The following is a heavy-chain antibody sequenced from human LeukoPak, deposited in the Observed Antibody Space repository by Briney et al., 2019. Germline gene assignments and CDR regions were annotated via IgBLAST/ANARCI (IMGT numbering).Heavy chain of an antibody. D-gene: IGHD1-26*01. CDR1: GFTFSDYH. V-gene: IGHV3-11*04. CDR2: ISSSGSII. Sequence: GGSLRLSCAASGFTFSDYHMNWIRQAPGKGLEWVSYISSSGSIIYYADSVKGRFTISRDNAKNSLYLQMNSLRAEDTAVYYCARTGGGSYYYYYMDVWGKGTTVTVSS. J-gene: IGHJ6*03. CDR3: ARTGGGSYYYYYMDV.